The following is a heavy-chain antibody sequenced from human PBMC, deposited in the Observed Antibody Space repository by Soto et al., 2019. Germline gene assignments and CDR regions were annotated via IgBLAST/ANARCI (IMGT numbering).Heavy chain of an antibody. CDR3: ARCLGDLSSSAFDI. Sequence: EVQLVESGGGLIQPGGSLRLSCGASGFTVSTNYMSWVRQAPGKGLEWVSHIYSGGSTYYADSVKGRFTISRDYSTNTLYLQVNALRAEDTAVYYCARCLGDLSSSAFDIWGQGTVVTVSS. CDR1: GFTVSTNY. V-gene: IGHV3-53*01. D-gene: IGHD3-16*02. CDR2: IYSGGST. J-gene: IGHJ3*02.